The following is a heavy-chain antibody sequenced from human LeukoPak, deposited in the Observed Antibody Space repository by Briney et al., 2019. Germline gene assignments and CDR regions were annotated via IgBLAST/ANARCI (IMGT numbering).Heavy chain of an antibody. CDR1: GYTFTSYA. J-gene: IGHJ6*02. D-gene: IGHD2-15*01. CDR2: INTNTGNP. CDR3: ARQREFKNIVVVVAANYYYYGMDV. V-gene: IGHV7-4-1*02. Sequence: GASVKVSCKASGYTFTSYAMNWVRQAPGQGLEWMGWINTNTGNPTYAQGFTGRFVFSLDTSVSTAYLQISSLKAEDTAVYYCARQREFKNIVVVVAANYYYYGMDVWGQGTTVTVSS.